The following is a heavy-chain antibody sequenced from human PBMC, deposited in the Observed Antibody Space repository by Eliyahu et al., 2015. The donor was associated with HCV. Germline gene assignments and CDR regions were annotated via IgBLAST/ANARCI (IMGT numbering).Heavy chain of an antibody. J-gene: IGHJ6*02. V-gene: IGHV1-69*04. Sequence: QVQLVQSGAEVKKPGSSVKVSCKTSGGTFSSYAISWVRXAPGQGLEWMGRIIPIFGIANYAQKFQGRVTITADKSTSTAYMELSSLRSEDTAVYYCASSSSSSSVSPNPHSGYYYYYGMDVWGQGTTVTVSS. CDR3: ASSSSSSSVSPNPHSGYYYYYGMDV. CDR1: GGTFSSYA. D-gene: IGHD6-6*01. CDR2: IIPIFGIA.